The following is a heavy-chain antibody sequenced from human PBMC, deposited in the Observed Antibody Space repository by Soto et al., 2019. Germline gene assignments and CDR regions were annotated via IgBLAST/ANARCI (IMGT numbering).Heavy chain of an antibody. D-gene: IGHD3-10*01. CDR1: GFIFKDYA. V-gene: IGHV3-9*01. CDR2: ITWNAGSI. Sequence: EVQLVESGGGLVQPGRSLRLSCAASGFIFKDYAMHWVRQAPGKGLEWVSGITWNAGSIDYADSVKGLFTISRDNAKNSLYLQMNSLRAEDSAFYYCAKSNPPFGYSYYYMDVWGKGTTVTVSS. J-gene: IGHJ6*03. CDR3: AKSNPPFGYSYYYMDV.